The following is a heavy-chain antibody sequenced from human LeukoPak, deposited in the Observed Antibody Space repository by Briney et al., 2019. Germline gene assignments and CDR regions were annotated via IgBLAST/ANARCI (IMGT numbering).Heavy chain of an antibody. CDR2: IKQDGSEK. V-gene: IGHV3-7*01. J-gene: IGHJ4*02. CDR1: GFTFGSYW. CDR3: ARVGGRYSPLGY. D-gene: IGHD3-16*02. Sequence: PGGSLRLSCAASGFTFGSYWMSWVRQAPGKGLEWVANIKQDGSEKYYVDSVKGRFTISRDNDKNSLFLQMTSLRAEDTAVYYCARVGGRYSPLGYWGQGTLVTVSS.